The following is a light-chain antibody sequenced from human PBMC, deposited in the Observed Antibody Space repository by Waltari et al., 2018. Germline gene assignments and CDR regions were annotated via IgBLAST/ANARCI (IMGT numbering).Light chain of an antibody. J-gene: IGKJ2*01. V-gene: IGKV3-20*01. CDR3: QQGYT. Sequence: EVVVTQSPGPPSLSPGERATLSCRASESVSSSYLAWYQQKPGRAPRLLIYGASSRATLIPARFSRSESATDFTLTISRLAPVDFAVSYCQQGYTFGQGPTLAIK. CDR2: GAS. CDR1: ESVSSSY.